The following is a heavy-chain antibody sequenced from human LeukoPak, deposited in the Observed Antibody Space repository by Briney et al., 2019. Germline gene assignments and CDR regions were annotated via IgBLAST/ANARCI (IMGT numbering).Heavy chain of an antibody. Sequence: GESLKISCKGSGYSFTTYWISWVRQMPGKGLEWMGRIDTSDSYTNYSPSFQGHVTISADKSISTAYLQWSSLKASDTAMYYCASSSKGSTWYRFDYWGQGTLVTVSS. V-gene: IGHV5-10-1*01. CDR1: GYSFTTYW. D-gene: IGHD6-13*01. J-gene: IGHJ4*02. CDR2: IDTSDSYT. CDR3: ASSSKGSTWYRFDY.